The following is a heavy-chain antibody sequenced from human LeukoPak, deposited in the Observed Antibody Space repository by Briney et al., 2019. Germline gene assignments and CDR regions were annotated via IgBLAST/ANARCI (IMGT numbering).Heavy chain of an antibody. CDR2: ISAYNGNT. V-gene: IGHV1-18*01. CDR3: ARVGATHTYYYYYMDV. Sequence: ASVKVSCKAYGYTFTSYGISWVRQASGQGLEWMGWISAYNGNTNYAQKLQGRVTMTTDTSTSTAYMELRSLRSDDTAVYYCARVGATHTYYYYYMDVWGKGTTVTVSS. J-gene: IGHJ6*03. D-gene: IGHD1-26*01. CDR1: GYTFTSYG.